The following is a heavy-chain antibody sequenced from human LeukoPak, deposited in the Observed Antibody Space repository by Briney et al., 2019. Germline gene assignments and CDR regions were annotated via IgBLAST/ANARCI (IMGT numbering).Heavy chain of an antibody. D-gene: IGHD2-2*01. Sequence: LGASVKVSCKASGYTLTDYYMHWVRQAPGQGLEWMGWINPNSGDTNYAQNFQGRVTMTRDTSISTAYMELSRLTSDDTAIYYCAKVLVVAGRISDYFVHWGQGTQVTVSS. CDR1: GYTLTDYY. J-gene: IGHJ1*01. V-gene: IGHV1-2*03. CDR3: AKVLVVAGRISDYFVH. CDR2: INPNSGDT.